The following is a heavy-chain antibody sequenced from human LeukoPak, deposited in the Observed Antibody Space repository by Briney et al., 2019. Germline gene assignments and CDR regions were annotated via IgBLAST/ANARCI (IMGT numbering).Heavy chain of an antibody. V-gene: IGHV4-39*01. CDR2: IYYSGST. Sequence: TASETLSLTCTVSGGSISSSSYSWGWIRQPPGKGLEWIGSIYYSGSTYYNPSLKSRVTISVDTSKNQFSLKLSSMTAADTAVYYCASEGRQQLVDYYYYYGMDVWGQGTTVTVSS. CDR1: GGSISSSSYS. D-gene: IGHD6-13*01. CDR3: ASEGRQQLVDYYYYYGMDV. J-gene: IGHJ6*02.